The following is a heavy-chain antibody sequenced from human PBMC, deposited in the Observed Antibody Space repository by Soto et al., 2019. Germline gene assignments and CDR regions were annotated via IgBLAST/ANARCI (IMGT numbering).Heavy chain of an antibody. CDR1: GYTFTSYG. CDR3: ARDRSLYDSSGYYGRGGGADWFDP. J-gene: IGHJ5*02. Sequence: QVQLVQSGAEVKKPGASVKVSCKASGYTFTSYGISWVRQAPGQGLEWMGWISAYNGNTNYAQKLQGRVTMTTDTSTSTAYMELRSMRSDDTAVYYCARDRSLYDSSGYYGRGGGADWFDPWGQGTLVTVSS. D-gene: IGHD3-22*01. V-gene: IGHV1-18*01. CDR2: ISAYNGNT.